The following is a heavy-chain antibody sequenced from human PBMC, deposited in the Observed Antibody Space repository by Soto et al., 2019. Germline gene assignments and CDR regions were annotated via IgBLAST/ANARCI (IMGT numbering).Heavy chain of an antibody. V-gene: IGHV3-48*02. CDR3: ASTSLLGINWFDP. CDR2: ISSGGSTI. D-gene: IGHD3-10*01. J-gene: IGHJ5*02. CDR1: GFSFSSYG. Sequence: LRLSCAASGFSFSSYGMNWVRQAPGKGLEWVSYISSGGSTIFYADSVEGRFTISRDNAKNSLYLQMNSLRDEDTAVYYCASTSLLGINWFDPWGRGTLVTVSS.